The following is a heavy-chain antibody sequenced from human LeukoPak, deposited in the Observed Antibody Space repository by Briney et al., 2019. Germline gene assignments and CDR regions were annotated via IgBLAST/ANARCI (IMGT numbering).Heavy chain of an antibody. CDR1: GFTFSNYA. J-gene: IGHJ3*01. V-gene: IGHV3-23*01. CDR3: AMKPSPRPRLHDAFVF. D-gene: IGHD4-11*01. CDR2: ISGSASST. Sequence: PGGSLRLSCAASGFTFSNYAMSWVRQAPGKGLEWVSAISGSASSTYHADSVKGRFTISRDNSKNTLYLQMNSLRADDTAVYYCAMKPSPRPRLHDAFVFWAQGTVVSVSS.